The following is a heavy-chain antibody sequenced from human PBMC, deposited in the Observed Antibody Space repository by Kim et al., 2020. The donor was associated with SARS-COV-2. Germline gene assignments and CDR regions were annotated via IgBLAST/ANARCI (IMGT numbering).Heavy chain of an antibody. CDR2: VSYSGRPRS. CDR3: ACPPDD. CDR1: GVSITNFY. J-gene: IGHJ4*02. Sequence: SETLSLTCTVSGVSITNFYWSWIRQPPGKGLEWLGYVSYSGRPRSIINPSLKARVTMALDTSTNRFSLNLTSVTAADTAIYYCACPPDDWGRGVLVTVSS. D-gene: IGHD3-16*01. V-gene: IGHV4-59*03.